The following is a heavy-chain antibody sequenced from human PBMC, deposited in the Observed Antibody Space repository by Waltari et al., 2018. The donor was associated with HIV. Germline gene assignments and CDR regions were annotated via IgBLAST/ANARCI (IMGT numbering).Heavy chain of an antibody. CDR1: GSPFSSYW. J-gene: IGHJ4*02. Sequence: EVQLVESGGGLVQPGGSLRLSCAASGSPFSSYWMSWVRQAPGKGLEWVANIKQDGSEKDYVDSVKGRFTISRDNAKNSLYLQMNSLRAEDTAVYYCARGGSGYGDYWGQGTLVTVSS. CDR3: ARGGSGYGDY. V-gene: IGHV3-7*01. CDR2: IKQDGSEK. D-gene: IGHD5-12*01.